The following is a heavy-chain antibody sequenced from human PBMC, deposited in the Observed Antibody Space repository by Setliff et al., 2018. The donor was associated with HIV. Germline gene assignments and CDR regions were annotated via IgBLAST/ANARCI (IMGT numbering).Heavy chain of an antibody. Sequence: ASVKVSCKASGYTFTTYSLHWVRQAPGQSLEWMGWINVGNGDTKYSQDLQGRITITRDTSANTAYMELSLLRSDDTAVYFCARGALLAVFDFDHWGHGTLVTVSS. CDR3: ARGALLAVFDFDH. V-gene: IGHV1-3*01. CDR2: INVGNGDT. D-gene: IGHD3-10*01. CDR1: GYTFTTYS. J-gene: IGHJ4*01.